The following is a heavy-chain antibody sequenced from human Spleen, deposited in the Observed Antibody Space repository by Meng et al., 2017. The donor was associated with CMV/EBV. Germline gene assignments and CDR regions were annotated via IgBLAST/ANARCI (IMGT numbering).Heavy chain of an antibody. CDR2: INHSGST. D-gene: IGHD6-19*01. CDR1: GGSFSGYY. J-gene: IGHJ4*02. CDR3: ARRGAVAGSRIYYFDY. Sequence: GSLRLSCAVYGGSFSGYYWSWIRQPPGKGLEWIGEINHSGSTNYNPSLKSRVTISVDTSKNQFSLKLSSVTAADTAVYYCARRGAVAGSRIYYFDYWGQGTLVTVS. V-gene: IGHV4-34*01.